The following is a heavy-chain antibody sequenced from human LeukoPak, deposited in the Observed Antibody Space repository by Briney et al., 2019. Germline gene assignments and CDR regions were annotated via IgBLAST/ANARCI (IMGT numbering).Heavy chain of an antibody. CDR3: ARTIIDSSGYLDY. CDR1: GFIFSDYY. V-gene: IGHV3-11*01. D-gene: IGHD3-22*01. CDR2: ISSSGSTI. J-gene: IGHJ4*02. Sequence: PGGSLRLSSAASGFIFSDYYMSWIRQAPGKGLEWVSYISSSGSTIYYADSVKGRFTISRDNAKNSLYLQMNSLRAEDTAVYYCARTIIDSSGYLDYWGQGTLVTVSS.